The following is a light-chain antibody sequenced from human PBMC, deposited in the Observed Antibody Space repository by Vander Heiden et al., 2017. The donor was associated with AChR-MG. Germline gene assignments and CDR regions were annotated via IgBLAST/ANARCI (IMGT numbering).Light chain of an antibody. Sequence: QSVLTQPPPVSGAPGQRVTISCTGSSSNSGAGYDVHWYQQLPGTAPNLLIYDNNIRPSGVPARFHGSKSGTTASRAITELQSEDDGDYYCQSYDSSLSGPWVFGGGTKLTVL. CDR1: SSNSGAGYD. CDR3: QSYDSSLSGPWV. V-gene: IGLV1-40*01. CDR2: DNN. J-gene: IGLJ3*02.